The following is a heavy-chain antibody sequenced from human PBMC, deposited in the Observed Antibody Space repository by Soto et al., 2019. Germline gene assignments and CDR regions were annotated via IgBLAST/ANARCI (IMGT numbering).Heavy chain of an antibody. Sequence: PGGSLRLSCAACGFTFSSYWMSWVRQAPGKGLEWVANIKQDGSEKYYVDSVKGRFTISRDNAKNSLYLQMNSLRAEDTAVYYCARVGSYYDSRGYYPPYNWFDPWGQGTLVTVSS. CDR1: GFTFSSYW. J-gene: IGHJ5*02. V-gene: IGHV3-7*01. D-gene: IGHD3-22*01. CDR3: ARVGSYYDSRGYYPPYNWFDP. CDR2: IKQDGSEK.